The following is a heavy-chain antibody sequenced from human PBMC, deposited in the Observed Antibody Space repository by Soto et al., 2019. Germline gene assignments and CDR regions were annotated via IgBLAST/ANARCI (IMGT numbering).Heavy chain of an antibody. D-gene: IGHD6-13*01. CDR2: IIPIFGTA. CDR1: GGTFSSYA. CDR3: ARAHGSWTVRDYYYGMDV. V-gene: IGHV1-69*01. J-gene: IGHJ6*02. Sequence: QVQLVQSGAEVKKPGSSVKVSCKASGGTFSSYAISWVRQAPGQGLEWMGGIIPIFGTANYAQKFQGRVTITADESTSTAYMERSSLRSEDTAVYYCARAHGSWTVRDYYYGMDVWGQGTTVTVSS.